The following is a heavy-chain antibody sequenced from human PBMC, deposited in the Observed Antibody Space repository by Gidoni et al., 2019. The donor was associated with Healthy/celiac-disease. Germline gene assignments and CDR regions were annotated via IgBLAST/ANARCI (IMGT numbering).Heavy chain of an antibody. CDR3: AKGDLYSYDISGYDY. D-gene: IGHD3-22*01. V-gene: IGHV3-23*04. CDR1: GITFSSYA. CDR2: ISGSCVST. J-gene: IGHJ4*02. Sequence: EVQPVESGGALVQPGRSLRLYCTASGITFSSYARSWVRQAPGRGLEWVSAISGSCVSTYYADSVKGRFTISSDNSKNTLYLQMNSLRAEDTAVYYCAKGDLYSYDISGYDYWGQVTLVTVSS.